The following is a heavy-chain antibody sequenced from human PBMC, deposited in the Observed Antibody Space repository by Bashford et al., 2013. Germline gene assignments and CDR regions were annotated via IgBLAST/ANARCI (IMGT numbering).Heavy chain of an antibody. Sequence: ASVKVSCKASGYSFTDYNIHWVRQAPGQGPEWMGWINPKSGATNYAQKFQGRVTMTRDTSMNTAFLDLTRLEYGDTAIYYCATFSSTYYSFDKWGQGTLVTVSS. J-gene: IGHJ4*02. D-gene: IGHD6-13*01. CDR2: INPKSGAT. V-gene: IGHV1-2*02. CDR1: GYSFTDYN. CDR3: ATFSSTYYSFDK.